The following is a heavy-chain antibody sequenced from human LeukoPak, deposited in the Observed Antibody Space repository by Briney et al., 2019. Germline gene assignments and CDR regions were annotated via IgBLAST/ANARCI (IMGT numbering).Heavy chain of an antibody. Sequence: SLRLSCAASGFTFDDYAMHWVRQAPGKGLEWVSSISWHSGSTGYADSVKGRFTISRDNAKNYLYLQMNSLRPEDTALYYCAKDIRYDSSGWDAFDVWGQGTMVTVSS. J-gene: IGHJ3*01. D-gene: IGHD3-22*01. CDR2: ISWHSGST. CDR1: GFTFDDYA. CDR3: AKDIRYDSSGWDAFDV. V-gene: IGHV3-9*01.